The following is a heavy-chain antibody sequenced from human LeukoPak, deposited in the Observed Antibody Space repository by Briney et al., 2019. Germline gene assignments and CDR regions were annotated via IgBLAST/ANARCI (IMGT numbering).Heavy chain of an antibody. CDR2: ISYDGSNK. CDR3: TRGLAKIDY. J-gene: IGHJ4*02. V-gene: IGHV3-30*04. Sequence: GGSLRLSCAASGFTFGSYAMHWVRQAPGKGLEWVAVISYDGSNKYYADSVKGRFTISRDNSKNTLYLQMNSLRAEDTAVYYCTRGLAKIDYWGQGTLVTVSS. CDR1: GFTFGSYA. D-gene: IGHD3-9*01.